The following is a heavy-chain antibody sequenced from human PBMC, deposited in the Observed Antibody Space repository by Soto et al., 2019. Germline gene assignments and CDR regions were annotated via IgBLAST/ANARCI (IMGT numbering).Heavy chain of an antibody. CDR3: ARHHDYVWGSYRLAYYYYGMDV. Sequence: GESLKISCTGSGYSFTSYWISWLRQMPGKGLEWIGRIDPSDSYTNYSPSFQGHVTISADKSISTASLKLSSVTAADTAVYYCARHHDYVWGSYRLAYYYYGMDVWGQGTTVTVSS. D-gene: IGHD3-16*02. V-gene: IGHV5-10-1*01. CDR1: GYSFTSYW. J-gene: IGHJ6*02. CDR2: IDPSDSYT.